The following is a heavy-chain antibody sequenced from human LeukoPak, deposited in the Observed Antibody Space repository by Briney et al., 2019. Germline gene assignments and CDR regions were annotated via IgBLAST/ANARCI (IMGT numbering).Heavy chain of an antibody. J-gene: IGHJ4*02. CDR3: AKDYCTGTNCYGDY. Sequence: GGSLRLSCAASGFTFSNYAMTWVRQAPGKGLAWVSAVSAGGGSTYYADSVKGRFTISRDNSKSTLYLQMNSLRAEDTALYYCAKDYCTGTNCYGDYWGQGTLVTVSS. CDR2: VSAGGGST. CDR1: GFTFSNYA. V-gene: IGHV3-23*01. D-gene: IGHD2-2*01.